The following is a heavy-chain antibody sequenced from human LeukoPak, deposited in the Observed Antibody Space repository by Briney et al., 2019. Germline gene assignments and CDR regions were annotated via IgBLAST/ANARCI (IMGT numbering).Heavy chain of an antibody. CDR1: GVSISSYY. CDR2: IFYSRST. J-gene: IGHJ3*02. Sequence: ASETLSLTCTVSGVSISSYYWSWLRHPPGKGLEWIGYIFYSRSTNYNPSLKSRVTISVDTSKNQFSLKLSSVTAADTAVYYCARERYCSGDTCFVDAFDIWGQGTMVTVSS. V-gene: IGHV4-59*01. CDR3: ARERYCSGDTCFVDAFDI. D-gene: IGHD2-15*01.